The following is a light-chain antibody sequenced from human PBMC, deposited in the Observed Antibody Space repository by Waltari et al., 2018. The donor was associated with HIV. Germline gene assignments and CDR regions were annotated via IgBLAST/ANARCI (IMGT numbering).Light chain of an antibody. Sequence: SCELTQPPSVSVSPGQTARTSASDVAWPKQSAYWYQPRPGQAPVPVSYEHRKRPSGIPERFSGSSSGTTVTLTISGVQAEDEADYYCQSADSSGTYLHVVFGGGTKLTVL. CDR3: QSADSSGTYLHVV. J-gene: IGLJ2*01. CDR1: AWPKQS. CDR2: EHR. V-gene: IGLV3-25*03.